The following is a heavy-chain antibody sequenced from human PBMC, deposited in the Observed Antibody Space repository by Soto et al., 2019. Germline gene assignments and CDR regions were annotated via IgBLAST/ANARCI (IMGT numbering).Heavy chain of an antibody. CDR3: ASRRYCSGGSCPTIYGMDV. Sequence: NPSETLSLTCAVYGGSFSGYYWSWIRQPPGKGLEWIGEINHSGSTNYNPSLKSRVTISVDTSKNQFSLKLSSVTAADTAVYYCASRRYCSGGSCPTIYGMDVWGQGTTVTVSS. J-gene: IGHJ6*02. D-gene: IGHD2-15*01. CDR2: INHSGST. CDR1: GGSFSGYY. V-gene: IGHV4-34*01.